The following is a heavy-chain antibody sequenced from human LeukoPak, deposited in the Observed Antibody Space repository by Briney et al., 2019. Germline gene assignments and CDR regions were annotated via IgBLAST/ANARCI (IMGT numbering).Heavy chain of an antibody. V-gene: IGHV3-48*01. CDR2: ISSSGSTI. Sequence: GGSLRLSCAASGFTFSSYSMNWVRQAPGKGLEWVSYISSSGSTIYYADSVKGRFTISRDNAKSSLYLQMNSLRAEDTAVYYCARVGAAGGTERSDYWGQGTLVTVSS. CDR3: ARVGAAGGTERSDY. CDR1: GFTFSSYS. J-gene: IGHJ4*02. D-gene: IGHD6-13*01.